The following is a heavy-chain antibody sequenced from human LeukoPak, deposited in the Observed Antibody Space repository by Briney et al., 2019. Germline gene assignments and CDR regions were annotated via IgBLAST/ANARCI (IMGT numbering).Heavy chain of an antibody. J-gene: IGHJ4*02. CDR1: GFIFTNFF. D-gene: IGHD3-3*01. Sequence: GGSLRLSCAASGFIFTNFFMSWVRQAPGKGLEWVASIKHDGSEKYYVDSVRGRFTISRDNTKNLLYLQMSSLRAKDTAVYYCATDRGWRTSGYYLYYFENWGQGTLVTFSS. CDR3: ATDRGWRTSGYYLYYFEN. V-gene: IGHV3-7*01. CDR2: IKHDGSEK.